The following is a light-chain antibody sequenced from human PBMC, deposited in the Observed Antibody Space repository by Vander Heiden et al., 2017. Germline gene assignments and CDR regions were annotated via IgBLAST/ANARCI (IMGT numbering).Light chain of an antibody. CDR3: HGSDSTGWT. CDR1: QSISSY. CDR2: AAS. J-gene: IGKJ1*01. V-gene: IGKV1-39*01. Sequence: DIQMTQSPSSLSASVGDRVTITCRASQSISSYLNWYQQKPGKAPKLLIYAASSLQSGVPSRFRGSGSGTDFTLTISSLQPEDFATYYCHGSDSTGWTFGQGTKVEIK.